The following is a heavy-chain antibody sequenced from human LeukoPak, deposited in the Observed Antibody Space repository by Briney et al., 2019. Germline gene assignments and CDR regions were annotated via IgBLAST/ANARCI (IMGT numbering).Heavy chain of an antibody. CDR2: IYYSGDT. D-gene: IGHD4/OR15-4a*01. CDR3: VKGPYGASISKWFDP. J-gene: IGHJ5*02. V-gene: IGHV4-59*01. CDR1: RGSISGYS. Sequence: SETLSLTCTVSRGSISGYSWSWIRQSPGGGLEWIGYIYYSGDTAYNPSLRSRVTMSVDTSKNQFSLQLRSMTTADTAVYYCVKGPYGASISKWFDPWGQGTQVIVSP.